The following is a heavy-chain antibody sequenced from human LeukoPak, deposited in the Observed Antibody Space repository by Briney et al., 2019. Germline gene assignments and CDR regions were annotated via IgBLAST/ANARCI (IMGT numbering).Heavy chain of an antibody. D-gene: IGHD3-22*01. CDR3: ATLAGGYSGYDY. Sequence: SSETLSLTCTVSGGSISSGGYYWSWIRQHPGKGPEWIGYIYYSGSTYYNPSLKSRVTISVDTSKNQFSLKLSSVTAADTAVYYCATLAGGYSGYDYWGQGTLVTVSS. CDR1: GGSISSGGYY. CDR2: IYYSGST. V-gene: IGHV4-31*03. J-gene: IGHJ4*02.